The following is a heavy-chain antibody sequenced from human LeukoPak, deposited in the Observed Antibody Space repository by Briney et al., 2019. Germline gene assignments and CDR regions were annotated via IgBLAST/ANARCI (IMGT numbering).Heavy chain of an antibody. V-gene: IGHV3-64*04. CDR1: GFTFSSYA. D-gene: IGHD2-21*02. J-gene: IGHJ6*02. Sequence: GGSLRLSCSASGFTFSSYAMHWVRQAPGKGLEYVSAISSNGGSRHYADSVRGRFTISRDNSKNTLYLQMNSLRAEDTAVYYCAKGIKGSYCNGDCYLTYYYYGLDVWGQGTTVTVSS. CDR3: AKGIKGSYCNGDCYLTYYYYGLDV. CDR2: ISSNGGSR.